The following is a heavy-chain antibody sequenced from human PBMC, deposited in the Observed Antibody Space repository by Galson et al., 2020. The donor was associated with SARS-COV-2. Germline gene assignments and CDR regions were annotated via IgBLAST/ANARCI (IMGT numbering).Heavy chain of an antibody. CDR3: SNSWSYCGGDCYTYHFDY. D-gene: IGHD2-21*01. CDR1: GFTLNSYA. Sequence: GGSLRLSCAASGFTLNSYAMGWVRQAPGKGLEWVSSISGHSENTYYADSVKGRFTLSRDNSKNTLSLQMHSLRAEDTAIYYCSNSWSYCGGDCYTYHFDYWGQGTLVTVSA. CDR2: ISGHSENT. V-gene: IGHV3-23*01. J-gene: IGHJ4*02.